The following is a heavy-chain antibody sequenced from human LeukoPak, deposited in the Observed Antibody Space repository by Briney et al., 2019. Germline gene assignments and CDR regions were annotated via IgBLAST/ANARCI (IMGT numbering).Heavy chain of an antibody. V-gene: IGHV3-30*04. CDR2: ISYDGSNK. Sequence: GEALRLSCAASGFTFSSYAMPWVRQAPAKGLEWVAVISYDGSNKYYADSVKGRFTISRDNSKNTLYLQMNSLRAEDTAVYYCARAWRSRDWFDPWGQGTLVTVSS. CDR3: ARAWRSRDWFDP. CDR1: GFTFSSYA. J-gene: IGHJ5*02. D-gene: IGHD5-24*01.